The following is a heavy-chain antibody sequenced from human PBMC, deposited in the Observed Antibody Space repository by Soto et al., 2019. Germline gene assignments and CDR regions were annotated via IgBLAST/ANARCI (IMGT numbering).Heavy chain of an antibody. CDR2: IYTGGNT. D-gene: IGHD7-27*01. V-gene: IGHV4-30-4*01. Sequence: QVQLQESGPGLVEHSQTLSLTCTVSGGSIRSDDYCWSWIRQPPDKGLEWIGHIYTGGNTYSSPSFKSRITISVDTSETQFSLKLSSVTAADTAVYFCARGPSGDKVHYWGQGILVTVSS. CDR1: GGSIRSDDYC. J-gene: IGHJ4*02. CDR3: ARGPSGDKVHY.